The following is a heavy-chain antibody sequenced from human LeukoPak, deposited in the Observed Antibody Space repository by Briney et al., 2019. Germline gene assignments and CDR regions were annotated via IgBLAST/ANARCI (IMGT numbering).Heavy chain of an antibody. J-gene: IGHJ4*02. Sequence: SVKVSCKASGGTFSSYAISWVRQAPGQGLEWMGGIIPIFGTANYAQKFQGRVTITADESTSTAYMELSSLRSEDTAAYYCARSLYGSGSYHEFDYWGQGTLVTVSS. V-gene: IGHV1-69*13. CDR2: IIPIFGTA. CDR3: ARSLYGSGSYHEFDY. D-gene: IGHD3-10*01. CDR1: GGTFSSYA.